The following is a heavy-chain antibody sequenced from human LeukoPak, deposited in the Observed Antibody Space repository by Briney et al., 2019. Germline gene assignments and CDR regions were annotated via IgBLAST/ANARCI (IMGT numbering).Heavy chain of an antibody. J-gene: IGHJ6*02. CDR1: GFTFSSYS. Sequence: PGGSLRLSCAASGFTFSSYSMNWVRQAPGKGLEWVSSISSSSSYIYYADSVKGRFTISRDNAKNSLYLQMNSLRAEDTAVYYCAREKVVPAAINYYYGMDVGGQGTTVTVSS. CDR2: ISSSSSYI. D-gene: IGHD2-2*01. V-gene: IGHV3-21*01. CDR3: AREKVVPAAINYYYGMDV.